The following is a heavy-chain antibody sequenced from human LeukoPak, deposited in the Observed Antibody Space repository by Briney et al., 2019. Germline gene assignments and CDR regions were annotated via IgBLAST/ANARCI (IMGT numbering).Heavy chain of an antibody. CDR3: ASIVVVPAENYYMDV. D-gene: IGHD2-2*01. V-gene: IGHV1-69*13. CDR1: GGTFSSYA. CDR2: IIPIFGTA. J-gene: IGHJ6*03. Sequence: ASVKVSXKASGGTFSSYAISWVRRAPGQGLEWMGGIIPIFGTANYAQKFQGRVTITADESTSTAYMELSSLRSEDTAVYYCASIVVVPAENYYMDVWGKGTTVTVSS.